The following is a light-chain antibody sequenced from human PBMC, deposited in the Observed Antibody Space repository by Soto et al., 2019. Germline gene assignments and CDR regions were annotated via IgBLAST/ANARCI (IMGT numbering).Light chain of an antibody. CDR3: LSYTSANTRV. CDR2: EVN. Sequence: QSALTQPASVSASPGQSITISCTGTSSDVGGYKFVSWYQHHPGKAPKLMIYEVNNRPSEVSNRFSGSKSGNTASLTISGLQPEDEADYYCLSYTSANTRVFGGGTKVTVL. CDR1: SSDVGGYKF. J-gene: IGLJ3*02. V-gene: IGLV2-14*01.